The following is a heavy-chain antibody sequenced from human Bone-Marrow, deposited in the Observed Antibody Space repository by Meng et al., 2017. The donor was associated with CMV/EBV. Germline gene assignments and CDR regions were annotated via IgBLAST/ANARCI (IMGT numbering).Heavy chain of an antibody. V-gene: IGHV4-4*02. D-gene: IGHD4-17*01. J-gene: IGHJ4*02. CDR2: IYQSGST. CDR3: ASRVDYGDYVPFSY. Sequence: SETLSLTCAVSGGSISISNWWSWVRQPPGKGLEWIGEIYQSGSTNYNPSRKSRVTISVDKSKNQFSLKLSSVTAADTAGYYCASRVDYGDYVPFSYWGQGTLVTVSS. CDR1: GGSISISNW.